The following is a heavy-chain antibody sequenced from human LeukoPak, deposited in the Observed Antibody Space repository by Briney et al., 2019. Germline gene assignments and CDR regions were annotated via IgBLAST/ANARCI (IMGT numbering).Heavy chain of an antibody. CDR2: IYYSGST. V-gene: IGHV4-59*01. CDR3: ASDDAYCSGGSCYYYMDV. Sequence: PSETLSLTCTVSSGSISSYYWSWIRQPPGKGLEWIGYIYYSGSTNYNPSLKSRVTISVDTSKNQFSLKLSSVTAADTAVYYCASDDAYCSGGSCYYYMDVWGKGTTVTVSS. D-gene: IGHD2-15*01. CDR1: SGSISSYY. J-gene: IGHJ6*03.